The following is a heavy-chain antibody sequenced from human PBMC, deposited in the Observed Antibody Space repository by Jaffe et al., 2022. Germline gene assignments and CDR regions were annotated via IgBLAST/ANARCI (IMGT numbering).Heavy chain of an antibody. V-gene: IGHV5-51*03. Sequence: EVQLVQSGAEVKKTGESLKISCKGTGYRFSNYWIGWVRQMPGKGLEWMGIIYPGDSDTRYSPSFQGQVTISADKSIDTAYLQWSSLKASDTAMFYCVRNRDYDFGAFDIWGQGTMVTVSS. D-gene: IGHD4-17*01. J-gene: IGHJ3*02. CDR3: VRNRDYDFGAFDI. CDR1: GYRFSNYW. CDR2: IYPGDSDT.